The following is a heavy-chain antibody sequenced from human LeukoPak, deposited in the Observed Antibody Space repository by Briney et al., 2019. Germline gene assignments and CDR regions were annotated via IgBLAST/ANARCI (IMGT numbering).Heavy chain of an antibody. CDR1: GDSVSSNSAA. V-gene: IGHV6-1*01. CDR2: TYYSSKWYN. CDR3: ARGAVAVRNAFDI. Sequence: SQTLSLTCALSGDSVSSNSAAWDWIRQSPSRGLEWLGRTYYSSKWYNDYAVSVKSRITINPDTSKNQFSLQLNSVTPEDTALYYCARGAVAVRNAFDIWGQGTMVTVSS. J-gene: IGHJ3*02. D-gene: IGHD6-19*01.